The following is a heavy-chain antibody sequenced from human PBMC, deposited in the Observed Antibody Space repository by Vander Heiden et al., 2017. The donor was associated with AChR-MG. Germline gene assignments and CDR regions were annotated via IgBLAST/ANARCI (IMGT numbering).Heavy chain of an antibody. J-gene: IGHJ4*02. CDR3: AKDLRGSYGFL. CDR1: GFTFSSYA. CDR2: ISGSGGRT. D-gene: IGHD5-18*01. V-gene: IGHV3-23*01. Sequence: EVQPFESGAGLVQPGWSLRLRRPASGFTFSSYAMGWVRQAPGKGLEWVSAISGSGGRTYYADSVKGRFTISRDNSKNTLYLQMNSLRAEDTAVYYCAKDLRGSYGFLWGQGTLVTVSS.